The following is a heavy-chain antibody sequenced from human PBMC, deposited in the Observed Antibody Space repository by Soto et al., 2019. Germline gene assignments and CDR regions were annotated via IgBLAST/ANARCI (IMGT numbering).Heavy chain of an antibody. J-gene: IGHJ6*03. CDR1: GFTSSRYG. CDR3: ARSETGTGYMDV. Sequence: EVQLVESGGGLVQPGGSLRLSCAASGFTSSRYGMHWVRQATGKGLEWVSLIDTADDTYYTGSVKGRFTVSRENAKNSIYLQMNNLRAGDTAVYYYARSETGTGYMDVWGKGTTVTVSS. D-gene: IGHD1-7*01. V-gene: IGHV3-13*01. CDR2: IDTADDT.